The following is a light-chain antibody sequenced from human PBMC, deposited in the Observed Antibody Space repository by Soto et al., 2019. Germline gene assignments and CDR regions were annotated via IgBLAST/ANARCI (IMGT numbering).Light chain of an antibody. Sequence: IQMTQSPSSVSSSVGYRFTITCLASQSISSYLNWYQQKPGKAPKLLIYAASSLQSGVPSRFSGSASGTDFTLTISSLQPEDFATYYCLQDYSYPWTFGQGTKVDIK. CDR3: LQDYSYPWT. CDR1: QSISSY. CDR2: AAS. V-gene: IGKV1-6*01. J-gene: IGKJ1*01.